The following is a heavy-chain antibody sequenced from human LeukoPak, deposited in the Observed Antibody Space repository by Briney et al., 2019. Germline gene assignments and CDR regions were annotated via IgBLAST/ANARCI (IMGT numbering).Heavy chain of an antibody. V-gene: IGHV3-23*01. CDR2: ISGSGGST. J-gene: IGHJ4*02. CDR3: GQGLIVVVPAAMQPPNPYYFDY. D-gene: IGHD2-2*01. CDR1: GFTFSSYA. Sequence: GGSLRLSCAASGFTFSSYAMSWVRQAPGKGLEWVSAISGSGGSTYYADSVKGRFTISRDNSKNTLYLQMNSLRAEDTAVYYCGQGLIVVVPAAMQPPNPYYFDYWGQGTLVTVSS.